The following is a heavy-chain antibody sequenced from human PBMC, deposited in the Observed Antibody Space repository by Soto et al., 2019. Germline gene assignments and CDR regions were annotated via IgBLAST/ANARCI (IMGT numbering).Heavy chain of an antibody. CDR2: IYHSGST. J-gene: IGHJ4*02. CDR3: ARDLRIAAAGNPRYYFDY. D-gene: IGHD6-13*01. Sequence: SETLSLTCAVSGYSISSGYYWGWIRQPPGKGLEWIGSIYHSGSTYYNPSLNSRVTIPVDTSKNQFSLKLSSVTAADTAVYYCARDLRIAAAGNPRYYFDYWGQGTLVTVSS. V-gene: IGHV4-38-2*02. CDR1: GYSISSGYY.